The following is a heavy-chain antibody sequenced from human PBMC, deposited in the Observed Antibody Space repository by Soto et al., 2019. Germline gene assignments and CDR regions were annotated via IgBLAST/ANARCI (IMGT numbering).Heavy chain of an antibody. J-gene: IGHJ6*02. CDR2: IHHREST. Sequence: SETLSLTCAVSGGSVRSNNWWFWVRQPPGKGLEWIGEIHHRESTNLNPSLKSRVTISVDRSKNEFSLKVKSVTAADAAVYYCGCRVEDISYDYYGMDVWGQGTTVTVSS. CDR1: GGSVRSNNW. D-gene: IGHD2-15*01. CDR3: GCRVEDISYDYYGMDV. V-gene: IGHV4-4*02.